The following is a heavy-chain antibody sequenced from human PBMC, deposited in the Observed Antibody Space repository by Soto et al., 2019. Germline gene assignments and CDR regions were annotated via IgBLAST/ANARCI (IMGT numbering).Heavy chain of an antibody. Sequence: ASVKVSCKASGYTFTSYDMHWVRQAPGQRLEWMGWINAGNGNTKYSQKFQGRVTITRDTSASTAYMELSSLRSEDTAVYYCARDYDFWSGYFVLDYWGQGTLVTVSS. CDR1: GYTFTSYD. CDR2: INAGNGNT. V-gene: IGHV1-3*01. CDR3: ARDYDFWSGYFVLDY. J-gene: IGHJ4*02. D-gene: IGHD3-3*01.